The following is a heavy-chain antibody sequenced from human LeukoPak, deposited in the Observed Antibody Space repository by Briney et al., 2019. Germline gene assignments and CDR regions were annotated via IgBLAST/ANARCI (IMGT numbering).Heavy chain of an antibody. V-gene: IGHV1-69*01. J-gene: IGHJ4*02. D-gene: IGHD5-24*01. CDR1: GGTFSSYA. Sequence: SVKVSCKASGGTFSSYAISWVRQAPGQGLEWMGGIIPIFGTANYAQKFQGRVTITADESTSTAYMELSSLRSKDTAVYYCARRERWLQLFDYWGQGTLVTASS. CDR3: ARRERWLQLFDY. CDR2: IIPIFGTA.